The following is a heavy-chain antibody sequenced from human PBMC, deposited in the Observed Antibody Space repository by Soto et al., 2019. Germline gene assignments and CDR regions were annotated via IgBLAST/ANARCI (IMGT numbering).Heavy chain of an antibody. CDR2: IIPIFGTA. CDR3: ARDLLNNDYGDYVLE. J-gene: IGHJ4*02. CDR1: GGTFSSYA. D-gene: IGHD4-17*01. V-gene: IGHV1-69*13. Sequence: SVKVSCNASGGTFSSYAISWVRQAPGQGLEWMGGIIPIFGTANYAQKFQGRVTITADESTGTAYMELSSLRSEDTAVYYCARDLLNNDYGDYVLEWGQGTLVTVSS.